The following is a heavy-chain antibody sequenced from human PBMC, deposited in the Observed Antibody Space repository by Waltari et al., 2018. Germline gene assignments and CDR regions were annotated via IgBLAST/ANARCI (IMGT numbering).Heavy chain of an antibody. J-gene: IGHJ6*02. D-gene: IGHD2-15*01. CDR3: ARYCSGGSCYSGNYYYYGMDV. CDR2: IIPIFGTA. Sequence: QVQLVQSGAEVKKPGSSVKVSCKASGGTFSSYAISWVRQAPGQGLEWMGRIIPIFGTANYAQKFQGRVTITADESTSTAYMELSSLRSEDTAVYYCARYCSGGSCYSGNYYYYGMDVWGQGTTVTVSS. V-gene: IGHV1-69*15. CDR1: GGTFSSYA.